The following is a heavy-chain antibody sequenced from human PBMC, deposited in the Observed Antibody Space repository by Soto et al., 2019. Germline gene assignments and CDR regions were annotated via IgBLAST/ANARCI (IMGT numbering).Heavy chain of an antibody. V-gene: IGHV4-59*01. J-gene: IGHJ5*02. CDR2: IYYSGST. D-gene: IGHD2-21*01. Sequence: SETLSLTCTVSGGSISSYYWSWIRQPPGKGLEWIGYIYYSGSTNYNPSLKSRVTISVDTSKNQFSLKLSSVTAADTAVYYCARLSPYCGGGHCWFDPWGQGTLVTVSS. CDR1: GGSISSYY. CDR3: ARLSPYCGGGHCWFDP.